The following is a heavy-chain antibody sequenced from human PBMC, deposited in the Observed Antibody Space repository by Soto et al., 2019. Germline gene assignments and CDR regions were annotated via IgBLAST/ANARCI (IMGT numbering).Heavy chain of an antibody. CDR2: IYPDDSEI. CDR3: ARRRGMDV. J-gene: IGHJ6*02. CDR1: GYSFTTYW. V-gene: IGHV5-51*01. Sequence: PGESLKISCKGSGYSFTTYWINWVRQVPGKGLEWMGIIYPDDSEIRYSPAFQGQVTISVDKSISTAYLQWSSLKASDSAVYYCARRRGMDVWGQGTTVTVSS.